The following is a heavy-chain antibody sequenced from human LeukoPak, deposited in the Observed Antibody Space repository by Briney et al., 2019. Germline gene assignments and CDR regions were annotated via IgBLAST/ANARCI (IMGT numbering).Heavy chain of an antibody. CDR1: GFTFNSYW. Sequence: GGSLRLSCAASGFTFNSYWFHWVRQAPGKGLVWVSRINSDGSDTIYADSVKGRFTISRDNAKSTVYLQMNSLKAEDTAACYCARGGYHHGFDIWGQGTMVAVSS. CDR2: INSDGSDT. J-gene: IGHJ3*02. D-gene: IGHD2-15*01. V-gene: IGHV3-74*01. CDR3: ARGGYHHGFDI.